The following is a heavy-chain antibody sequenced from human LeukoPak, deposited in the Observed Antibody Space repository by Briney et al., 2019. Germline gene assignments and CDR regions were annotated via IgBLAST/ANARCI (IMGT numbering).Heavy chain of an antibody. CDR2: ISAYNGNT. CDR1: GYTFTSYG. Sequence: ASVKVSCKASGYTFTSYGISWVRQAPGQGLEWMGWISAYNGNTNYAQKLQGRVTMTTDTSTSTAYMELRSLRSDDTAIYYCAKRSFVMGGGAFDFWGRGTMVTVSS. J-gene: IGHJ3*01. D-gene: IGHD1-26*01. V-gene: IGHV1-18*04. CDR3: AKRSFVMGGGAFDF.